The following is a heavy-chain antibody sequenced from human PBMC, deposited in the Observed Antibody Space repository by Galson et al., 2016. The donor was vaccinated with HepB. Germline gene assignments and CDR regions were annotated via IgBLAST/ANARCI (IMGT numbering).Heavy chain of an antibody. CDR2: VHYDGDTT. V-gene: IGHV3-23*01. Sequence: SLRLSCAASGFTFSNYPMSWVRQAAGKGLEWVSSVHYDGDTTYYSDSVKGRFTIFRDQSKNTVYLQMNSLRVEDTAVYYCAKTYGDYHIGQWDYWGPGTLVTVSS. CDR3: AKTYGDYHIGQWDY. D-gene: IGHD4-17*01. J-gene: IGHJ4*02. CDR1: GFTFSNYP.